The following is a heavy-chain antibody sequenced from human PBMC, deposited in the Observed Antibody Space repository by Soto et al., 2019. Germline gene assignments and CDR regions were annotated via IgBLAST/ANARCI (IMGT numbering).Heavy chain of an antibody. D-gene: IGHD2-8*01. V-gene: IGHV4-39*02. CDR3: VGHFNARGGGVFPH. J-gene: IGHJ1*01. CDR1: GVYVNSNTYS. Sequence: LQALSLTCDVSGVYVNSNTYSCGWIRQTPGKGLEWIGSMSRSGSTHYNLSLKSRLTISLDMSKNHFSLDLRSVTAADTAVYYCVGHFNARGGGVFPHLGQGTPVTVSS. CDR2: MSRSGST.